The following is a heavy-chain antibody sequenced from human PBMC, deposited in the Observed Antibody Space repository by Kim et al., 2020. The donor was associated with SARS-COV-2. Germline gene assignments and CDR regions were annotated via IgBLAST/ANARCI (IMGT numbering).Heavy chain of an antibody. CDR3: ARDPPFYTDIVATDSFV. D-gene: IGHD5-12*01. CDR1: GYTFTTYG. V-gene: IGHV1-18*01. Sequence: ASVKVSCKTSGYTFTTYGISWVRQAPGQGLEWMGWISPYNGDTHYAQKLQGRVTMTTDTSTTTAYMELRSLRSDDTAVYYCARDPPFYTDIVATDSFVWGQGTTVTVSS. CDR2: ISPYNGDT. J-gene: IGHJ6*02.